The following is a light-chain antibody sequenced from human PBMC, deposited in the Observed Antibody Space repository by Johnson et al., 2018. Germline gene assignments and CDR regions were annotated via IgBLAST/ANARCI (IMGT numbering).Light chain of an antibody. V-gene: IGLV1-51*02. CDR1: SSNIGNNY. J-gene: IGLJ1*01. CDR3: GTWDSSLSAGNV. CDR2: ENN. Sequence: QSVLTQPPSVSAAPGQKVTISCSGSSSNIGNNYVSWYQQLPGTAPKLLIYENNKRPSGIPDRFSRSKSGTSATLGITGLQTGDEADYYCGTWDSSLSAGNVFGTGTKVTVL.